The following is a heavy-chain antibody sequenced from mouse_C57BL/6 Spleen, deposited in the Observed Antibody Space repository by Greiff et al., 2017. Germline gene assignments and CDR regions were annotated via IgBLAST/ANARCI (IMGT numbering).Heavy chain of an antibody. CDR2: IDPSSSYT. CDR3: ARGEATGTLDD. D-gene: IGHD4-1*02. V-gene: IGHV1-69*01. J-gene: IGHJ2*01. Sequence: QVQLQQPGAELVMPGASVKLSCKASGYTFTSYWLPWVKQRPGQGLEWIGEIDPSSSYTNYNQKFKGKSTLTVDKSSSTAYMQLSSLTSEDSAVYCCARGEATGTLDDGGQGTTLTVSS. CDR1: GYTFTSYW.